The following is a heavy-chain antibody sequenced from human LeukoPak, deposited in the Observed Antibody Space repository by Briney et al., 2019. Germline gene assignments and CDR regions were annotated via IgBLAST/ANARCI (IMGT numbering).Heavy chain of an antibody. CDR3: ARHPDYCSSTSFYTNYFDY. D-gene: IGHD2-2*02. Sequence: SETLSLTCTVSGGSISSSSYYWGWIRQPPGKGREWIGSIYYSGSTYYNPSLKSRVTISVDTSKNQFSLKLSSVTAADTAVYYCARHPDYCSSTSFYTNYFDYWGQGTLVTVSS. V-gene: IGHV4-39*01. CDR2: IYYSGST. J-gene: IGHJ4*02. CDR1: GGSISSSSYY.